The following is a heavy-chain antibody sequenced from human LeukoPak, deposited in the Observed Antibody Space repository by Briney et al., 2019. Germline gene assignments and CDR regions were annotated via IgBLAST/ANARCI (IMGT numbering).Heavy chain of an antibody. D-gene: IGHD3-22*01. CDR3: ARDLGYDSSSYYY. CDR2: IKQDGREK. J-gene: IGHJ4*02. V-gene: IGHV3-7*01. Sequence: GGSLRLSCAASGFTFSSYRMTWVRQAPGKGLEWVANIKQDGREKYYVDSVKGRFTISRDNAKNSLFLQMNSLRAEDTAVYYGARDLGYDSSSYYYWGQGTLVTVSS. CDR1: GFTFSSYR.